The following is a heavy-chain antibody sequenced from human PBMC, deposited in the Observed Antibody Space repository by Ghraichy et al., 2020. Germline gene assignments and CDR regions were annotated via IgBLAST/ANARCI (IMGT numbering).Heavy chain of an antibody. V-gene: IGHV3-23*01. CDR1: GFTFSSYA. CDR3: AKGNSSGWYPNNWFDP. D-gene: IGHD6-19*01. J-gene: IGHJ5*02. Sequence: GSLRLSCAASGFTFSSYAMSWVRQAPGKGLEWVSAISGSGGSTYYADSVKGRFTISRDNSKNTLYLQMNSLRAEDTAVYYCAKGNSSGWYPNNWFDPWGQGTLVTVSS. CDR2: ISGSGGST.